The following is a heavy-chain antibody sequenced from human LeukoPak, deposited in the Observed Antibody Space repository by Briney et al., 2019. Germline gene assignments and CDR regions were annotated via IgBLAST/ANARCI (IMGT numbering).Heavy chain of an antibody. Sequence: ASVKVSCKASGFTFTSSAMQWVRQARGQRLEWIGWIVVGSGNTNYAQKFQERVTITRDMSTSTAYMELSSLRSEDTAVYCCAVVGLLGTFDIWGQGTMVTVSS. J-gene: IGHJ3*02. V-gene: IGHV1-58*02. CDR1: GFTFTSSA. D-gene: IGHD1-26*01. CDR2: IVVGSGNT. CDR3: AVVGLLGTFDI.